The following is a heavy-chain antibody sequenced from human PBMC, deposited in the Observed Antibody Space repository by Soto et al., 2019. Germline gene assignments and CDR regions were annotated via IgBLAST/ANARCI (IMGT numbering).Heavy chain of an antibody. V-gene: IGHV4-34*01. J-gene: IGHJ4*02. CDR1: GGSFSGYY. CDR2: INHSGST. CDR3: ARDKITGLFDY. Sequence: QVQLQQWGAGLLKPSETLSLTCAVYGGSFSGYYWTWIRQPPGTGLEWIGEINHSGSTNYSPSLKNPVTISVDTSKNQFSLEVTSVTAADTAVYYCARDKITGLFDYWGQGTVVTVSS. D-gene: IGHD2-8*02.